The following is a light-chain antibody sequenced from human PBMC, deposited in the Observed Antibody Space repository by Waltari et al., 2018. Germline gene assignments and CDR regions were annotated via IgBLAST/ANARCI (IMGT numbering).Light chain of an antibody. CDR1: QTINGW. CDR2: DAS. V-gene: IGKV1-5*01. Sequence: DIQMTQSPSTLSASVGDRVTITCRASQTINGWLAWYQQKPGKAPELLIHDASTLERGVPPRFSGSGSWTEFTLTISSVQPEDVATYYCQQYLLFWTFGQGTRVEIK. J-gene: IGKJ1*01. CDR3: QQYLLFWT.